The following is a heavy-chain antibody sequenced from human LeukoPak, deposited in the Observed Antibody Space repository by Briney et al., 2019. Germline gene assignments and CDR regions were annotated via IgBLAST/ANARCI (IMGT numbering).Heavy chain of an antibody. V-gene: IGHV3-7*03. Sequence: GGSLRLSCAASGFIFSTYWMSWVRQAPGKGLEWVANIKQDGSEKYYVDSVKGRFTISRDNAKNSLCLQMNSLRADDTAVYYCARDDYNSGWDWDQGTLVTVSS. CDR1: GFIFSTYW. D-gene: IGHD6-19*01. CDR2: IKQDGSEK. CDR3: ARDDYNSGWD. J-gene: IGHJ4*02.